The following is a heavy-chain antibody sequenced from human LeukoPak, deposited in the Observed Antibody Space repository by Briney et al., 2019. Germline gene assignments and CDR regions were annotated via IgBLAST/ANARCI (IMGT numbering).Heavy chain of an antibody. J-gene: IGHJ4*02. V-gene: IGHV3-48*03. CDR2: ISSSGSTI. CDR1: GFTFSSYE. CDR3: AKDQTPYY. Sequence: GGSLRLSCAASGFTFSSYEMNWVRQAPGKGLEWVSYISSSGSTIYYADSVKGRFTISRDNSKNTLYLQMNSLRAEDTAVYFCAKDQTPYYWGQGTLVTVSS.